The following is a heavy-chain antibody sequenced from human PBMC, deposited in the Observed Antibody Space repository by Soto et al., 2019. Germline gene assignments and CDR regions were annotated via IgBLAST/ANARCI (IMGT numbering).Heavy chain of an antibody. Sequence: SETLSLTCTVSNGSISTYYCNWIRQPAGKGLEWIGRIDASGSTDYDPSLKSRVTMSVDTSKNQFSLRLSSVTAADTAVYYCARGGHDFWSGPFDYWGQGAQVTVSS. J-gene: IGHJ4*02. CDR3: ARGGHDFWSGPFDY. CDR1: NGSISTYY. V-gene: IGHV4-4*07. D-gene: IGHD3-3*01. CDR2: IDASGST.